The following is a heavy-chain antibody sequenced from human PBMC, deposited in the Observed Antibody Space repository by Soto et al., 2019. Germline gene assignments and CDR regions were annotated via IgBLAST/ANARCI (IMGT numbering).Heavy chain of an antibody. Sequence: SETLSLTCTVSGGSITSSYWSWIRRPPGKGLEWIAYIYDTGISGYTPSTSYNPSLKSRVTMSVDTSKSQFSLKLTSVTAEATAVNYCPRGEAAFFYYGLDVWGQGIPVTVSS. CDR2: IYDTGISGYTPST. CDR1: GGSITSSY. J-gene: IGHJ6*02. CDR3: PRGEAAFFYYGLDV. V-gene: IGHV4-59*12.